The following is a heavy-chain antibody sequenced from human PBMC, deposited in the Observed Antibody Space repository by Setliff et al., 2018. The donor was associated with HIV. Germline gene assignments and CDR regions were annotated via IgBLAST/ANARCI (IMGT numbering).Heavy chain of an antibody. J-gene: IGHJ4*02. CDR2: IPSSGST. Sequence: PSETLSLTCTVSGGSVSSGDYYYNWIRQSPGKGLEWLGYIPSSGSTLYTPSLKSRIAISVDTSKNQFSLKLYSVSAADTAFYYCARRTIFSYYFDFWGLGSLVTVSS. V-gene: IGHV4-30-4*08. CDR1: GGSVSSGDYY. CDR3: ARRTIFSYYFDF.